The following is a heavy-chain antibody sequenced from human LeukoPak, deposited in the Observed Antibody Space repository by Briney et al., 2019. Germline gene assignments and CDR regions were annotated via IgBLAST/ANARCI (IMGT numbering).Heavy chain of an antibody. CDR2: ISYSGST. V-gene: IGHV4-61*01. CDR1: GDSVSSGTFY. CDR3: ARDRLGVGALN. D-gene: IGHD1-26*01. Sequence: PSETLSLTGTVSGDSVSSGTFYWSWIRHPPGKGLEWIGYISYSGSTNYNPSLKSRVTISVDTSKNQISLKLSSVTTADTAVYYCARDRLGVGALNWGRGTLVTVSS. J-gene: IGHJ2*01.